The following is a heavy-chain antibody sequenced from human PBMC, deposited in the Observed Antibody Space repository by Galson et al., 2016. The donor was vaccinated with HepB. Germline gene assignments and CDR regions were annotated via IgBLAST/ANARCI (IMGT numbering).Heavy chain of an antibody. CDR1: GFIFGNYA. D-gene: IGHD6-25*01. Sequence: SLRLSCAASGFIFGNYAMTWVRQAPGEGLEWVSVISGGGDSTYYADSVKGRFTISRDNFKSTLSLQMNSLRAEDTAVYYCVKTQGYSTGWYGMDVWGQGTTVTVSS. CDR3: VKTQGYSTGWYGMDV. J-gene: IGHJ6*02. CDR2: ISGGGDST. V-gene: IGHV3-23*01.